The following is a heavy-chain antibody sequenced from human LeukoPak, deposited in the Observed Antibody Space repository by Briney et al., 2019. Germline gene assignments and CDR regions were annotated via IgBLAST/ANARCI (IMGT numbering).Heavy chain of an antibody. Sequence: GASVKVSCKASGYTFTGYYMHWVRQAPGQGLEWMGWINPNSGGTNYAQKFQGRVTMTRNTSISTAYMELSSLRSDDTAVYYCARDRAAAGSAPLADAFDTWGQGTMVTVSS. CDR1: GYTFTGYY. V-gene: IGHV1-2*02. CDR3: ARDRAAAGSAPLADAFDT. D-gene: IGHD6-13*01. CDR2: INPNSGGT. J-gene: IGHJ3*02.